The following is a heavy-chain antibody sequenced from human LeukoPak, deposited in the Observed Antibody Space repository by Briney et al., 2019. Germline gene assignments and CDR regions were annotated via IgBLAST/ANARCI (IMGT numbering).Heavy chain of an antibody. CDR2: INPNSGNT. CDR3: ARDRFNYYDILTGTLGY. Sequence: ASVKVSCKASGYTFTGYYIHWVRQAPGQGLEWMGWINPNSGNTGYAQKFQGRVTITRNTSISTAYMELSSLRSEDTAVYYCARDRFNYYDILTGTLGYWGQGTLVTVSS. CDR1: GYTFTGYY. J-gene: IGHJ4*02. V-gene: IGHV1-8*03. D-gene: IGHD3-9*01.